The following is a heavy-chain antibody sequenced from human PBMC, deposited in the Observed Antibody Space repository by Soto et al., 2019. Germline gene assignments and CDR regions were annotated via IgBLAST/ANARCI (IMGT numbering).Heavy chain of an antibody. CDR3: AIYGGSPCCFISLSDH. Sequence: PGGSLRLSCAASGFTFSGYWLNGFGRPPGKGLESVSNIKQDGSEKYYVDSVKDRFTISRDNATSSLYLRMNSLRAEDTAMYYCAIYGGSPCCFISLSDHWGPGTLVTVSS. D-gene: IGHD2-2*01. CDR1: GFTFSGYW. V-gene: IGHV3-7*01. J-gene: IGHJ4*02. CDR2: IKQDGSEK.